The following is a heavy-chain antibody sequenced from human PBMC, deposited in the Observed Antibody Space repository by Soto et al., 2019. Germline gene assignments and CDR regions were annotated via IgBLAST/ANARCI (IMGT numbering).Heavy chain of an antibody. Sequence: EVQLLESGGGLIQPGGSLRLPCSASGFSFNSYAMMWVRQAPGKGLEWVSVISGSGGSSYFADSAKGRFTISRDNSKNMLYLEMNSLRAEDTARYFCAKGSIEYSASVDYWGQGTLVIVSS. J-gene: IGHJ4*02. CDR2: ISGSGGSS. D-gene: IGHD5-12*01. V-gene: IGHV3-23*01. CDR3: AKGSIEYSASVDY. CDR1: GFSFNSYA.